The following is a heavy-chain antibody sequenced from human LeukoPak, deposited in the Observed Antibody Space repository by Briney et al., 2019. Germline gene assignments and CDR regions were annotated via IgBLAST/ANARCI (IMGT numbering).Heavy chain of an antibody. D-gene: IGHD2-15*01. Sequence: PGGSLRLSCAASGFTFSSYSMNWVRQAPGKGLEWVSSISSSSYIYYADSVKGRFTISRDNAKNSLYLQMNSLRAEDTAVYYCASNFNCRGGSCYFWGQGTLVTVSS. CDR2: ISSSSYI. V-gene: IGHV3-21*01. J-gene: IGHJ4*02. CDR3: ASNFNCRGGSCYF. CDR1: GFTFSSYS.